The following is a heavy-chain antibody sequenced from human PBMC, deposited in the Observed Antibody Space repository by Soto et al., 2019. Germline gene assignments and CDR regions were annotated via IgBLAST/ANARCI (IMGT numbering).Heavy chain of an antibody. CDR1: GFTFSSYG. V-gene: IGHV3-23*01. D-gene: IGHD1-26*01. Sequence: EVHLLESGGGLVQPGGSLRLSCAASGFTFSSYGMSWVRQAPGKGLEWVSGISNTGGSTYYADSVKGRFTISIDSAENTLHLQMSSLRVDDTAVYYCAKGRIVGATSFDYWGQGALVTVSS. CDR3: AKGRIVGATSFDY. CDR2: ISNTGGST. J-gene: IGHJ4*02.